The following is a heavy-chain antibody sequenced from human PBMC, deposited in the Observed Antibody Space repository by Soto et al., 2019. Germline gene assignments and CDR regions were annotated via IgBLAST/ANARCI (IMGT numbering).Heavy chain of an antibody. CDR3: ARSKDTLYGMDV. V-gene: IGHV4-39*01. CDR2: IYYSGST. D-gene: IGHD2-15*01. CDR1: GGSLSRSSYY. Sequence: SETLSLTCTVSGGSLSRSSYYWGWIRQPPGKGLEWIGSIYYSGSTYYNPSLKSRVTISVDTSKNQFSLKLSSVTAADTAVYYCARSKDTLYGMDVWGQGTTVTVSS. J-gene: IGHJ6*02.